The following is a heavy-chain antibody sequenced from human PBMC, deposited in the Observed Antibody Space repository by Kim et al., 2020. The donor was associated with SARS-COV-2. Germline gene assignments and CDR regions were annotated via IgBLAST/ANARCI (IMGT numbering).Heavy chain of an antibody. CDR3: AQREPGPFDY. CDR2: RT. Sequence: RTYYSDAVRGRFTISRDNSKNTVYLQMSSLRVEDTAIYYCAQREPGPFDYWGQGTLVTVSS. V-gene: IGHV3-23*01. D-gene: IGHD1-26*01. J-gene: IGHJ4*02.